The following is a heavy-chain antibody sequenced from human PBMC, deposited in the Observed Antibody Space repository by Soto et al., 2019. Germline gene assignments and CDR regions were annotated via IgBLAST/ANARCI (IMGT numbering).Heavy chain of an antibody. CDR3: ARKLISAYSSGWYP. D-gene: IGHD6-19*01. V-gene: IGHV1-8*01. CDR1: GYTFTIYD. CDR2: MNPNSGNT. J-gene: IGHJ5*02. Sequence: ASVMVSCKASGYTFTIYDINCVLQSTGQGLEWMGWMNPNSGNTGYAQKFQGRVTMTRNTSISTAYMELSSLRSEDTAVYYCARKLISAYSSGWYPWGQGNQVTVSS.